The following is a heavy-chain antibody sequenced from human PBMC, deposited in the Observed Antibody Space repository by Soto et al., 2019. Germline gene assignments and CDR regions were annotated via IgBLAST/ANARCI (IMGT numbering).Heavy chain of an antibody. J-gene: IGHJ4*02. Sequence: QVQLQESGPGLVKPSGTLSLTCAVSGVSIGSHDWWTWVRQPPGKGLEWIGESHQSGNTNYNSSLESRVTRSLDKSKNHFALLLSSVTVADTAVYYCATRATGRVYGGLGTLVTVSS. D-gene: IGHD5-12*01. CDR2: SHQSGNT. CDR1: GVSIGSHDW. V-gene: IGHV4-4*02. CDR3: ATRATGRVY.